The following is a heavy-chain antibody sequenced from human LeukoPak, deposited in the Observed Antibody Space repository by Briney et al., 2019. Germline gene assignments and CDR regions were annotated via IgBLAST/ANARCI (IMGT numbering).Heavy chain of an antibody. CDR3: AREPPSWRYDFWSGYPYFDY. CDR1: GYSISSGYY. V-gene: IGHV4-38-2*02. Sequence: SETLSLTCTVSGYSISSGYYWGWIRQPPGKGLEWIGSIYHSGSTYYNPSLKSRVTISVDTSKNQFSLKLSSVTAADTAVYYCAREPPSWRYDFWSGYPYFDYWGQGTLVTVSS. CDR2: IYHSGST. J-gene: IGHJ4*02. D-gene: IGHD3-3*01.